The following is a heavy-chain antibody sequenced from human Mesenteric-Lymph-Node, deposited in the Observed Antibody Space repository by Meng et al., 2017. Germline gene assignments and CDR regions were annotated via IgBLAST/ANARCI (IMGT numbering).Heavy chain of an antibody. D-gene: IGHD5-24*01. Sequence: QLQESGPGLVKPSGTLFLTCVVSGGSISSSYWWTWVRQSPGKGLEWIGEMYHSGTTNYNPSLKSRVTISMGKSNNQLSLKLNSVTAADTAVYYCATQESRDGHNPYWGQGTLVTVSS. J-gene: IGHJ4*02. V-gene: IGHV4-4*02. CDR3: ATQESRDGHNPY. CDR2: MYHSGTT. CDR1: GGSISSSYW.